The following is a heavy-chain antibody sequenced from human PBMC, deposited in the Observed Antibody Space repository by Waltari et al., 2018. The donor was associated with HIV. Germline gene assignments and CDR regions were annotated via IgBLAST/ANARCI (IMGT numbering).Heavy chain of an antibody. CDR2: IYHSGGT. J-gene: IGHJ3*02. CDR1: GDSVSSSNW. CDR3: ARGGGIVVKMYADDAFDI. Sequence: QVQLQESGPGLVKPSGTLSLTCAVSGDSVSSSNWWNWVRQPPGKGLEWIGEIYHSGGTNYNPPLKSRVTISVDKSKNQFSLNMSSMTAADTAVYYCARGGGIVVKMYADDAFDIWGQGTMVTVSS. V-gene: IGHV4-4*02. D-gene: IGHD2-2*01.